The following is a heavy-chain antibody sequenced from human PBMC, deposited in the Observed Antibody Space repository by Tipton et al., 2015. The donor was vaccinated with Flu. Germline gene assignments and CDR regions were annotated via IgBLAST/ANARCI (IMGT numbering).Heavy chain of an antibody. D-gene: IGHD1-26*01. CDR1: GYSISSDYY. Sequence: TLSLTCTVSGYSISSDYYWGWIRQPPGKGLEWIGNVFHTGSSYYNPSLKSRVTISVDTSKNQFSLNVIPVTAADTAVYYCATLGGGAPPTSYYFDDWGQGTLVTVSS. J-gene: IGHJ4*02. V-gene: IGHV4-38-2*02. CDR3: ATLGGGAPPTSYYFDD. CDR2: VFHTGSS.